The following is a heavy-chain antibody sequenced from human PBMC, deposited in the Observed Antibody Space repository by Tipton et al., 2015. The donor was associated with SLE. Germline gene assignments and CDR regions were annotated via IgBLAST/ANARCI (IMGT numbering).Heavy chain of an antibody. CDR1: GGSFSDYY. D-gene: IGHD2-21*02. CDR3: AGRGDLVVVTAYLDY. J-gene: IGHJ4*02. V-gene: IGHV4-34*09. CDR2: IYYTGST. Sequence: TLSLTCAVYGGSFSDYYWSWIRQPPGKGLEWIGDIYYTGSTYYNPSLKSRVTISVDTSKNQFSLKLSSVTAADTAVYYCAGRGDLVVVTAYLDYWGQGTLVTVSS.